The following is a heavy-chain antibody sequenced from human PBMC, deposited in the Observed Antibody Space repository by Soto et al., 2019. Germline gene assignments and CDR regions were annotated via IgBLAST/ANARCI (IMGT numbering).Heavy chain of an antibody. CDR1: GYTFTSYA. J-gene: IGHJ5*02. CDR3: ARGRYYGDYQPEYPPRRWFDP. D-gene: IGHD4-17*01. Sequence: QVQLVQSGAEVKKPGASVKVSCKASGYTFTSYAMHWVRQAPGQRLEWMGWINAGNGNTKYSQKFQGRVTITRDTSASTAYMELSSLRSEDTAVYYCARGRYYGDYQPEYPPRRWFDPWGQGTLVTVSS. CDR2: INAGNGNT. V-gene: IGHV1-3*01.